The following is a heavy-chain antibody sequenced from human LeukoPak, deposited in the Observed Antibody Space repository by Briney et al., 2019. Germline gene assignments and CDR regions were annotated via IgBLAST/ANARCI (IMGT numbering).Heavy chain of an antibody. J-gene: IGHJ4*02. D-gene: IGHD6-19*01. CDR1: GFSLSTNGVA. CDR2: INHSGST. CDR3: ARKFIAVAGFDY. V-gene: IGHV4-39*07. Sequence: SGPTLVKPTQTLTLTCTFSGFSLSTNGVAVGWIRQPPGKGLEWIGEINHSGSTNYNPSLKSRVTISVDTSKNQFSLKLSSVTAADTAVYYCARKFIAVAGFDYWGQGTLVTVSS.